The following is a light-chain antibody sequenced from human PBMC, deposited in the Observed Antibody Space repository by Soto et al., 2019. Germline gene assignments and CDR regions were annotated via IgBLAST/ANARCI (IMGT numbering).Light chain of an antibody. V-gene: IGLV2-14*01. J-gene: IGLJ1*01. CDR2: DVS. CDR3: SSFTSSSTYV. CDR1: SSDVGGHNY. Sequence: QSVLTQPASVSGSPGQSITISCTGTSSDVGGHNYVSWYQQHPGRAPKLLIYDVSNRPSGVSNRFSASKSGNTASLTISGLQAEDEADYYCSSFTSSSTYVFGAGTKVTVL.